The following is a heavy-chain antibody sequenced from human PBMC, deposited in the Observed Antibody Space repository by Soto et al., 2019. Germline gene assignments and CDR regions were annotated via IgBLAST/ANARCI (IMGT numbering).Heavy chain of an antibody. J-gene: IGHJ4*02. CDR1: GFTFTRYS. V-gene: IGHV3-21*06. Sequence: GGSLRLSCAASGFTFTRYSMNWVRQAPGKGLEWVSSISSTSNYIYYGDSMKGRFTISRDNAKNSLYLEMNSLRAEDTAVYYCARESEDLTSNFDYWGQGTLVTVSS. CDR3: ARESEDLTSNFDY. CDR2: ISSTSNYI.